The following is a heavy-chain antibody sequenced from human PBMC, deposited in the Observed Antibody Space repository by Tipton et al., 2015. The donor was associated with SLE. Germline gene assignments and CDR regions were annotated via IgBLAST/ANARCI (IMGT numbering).Heavy chain of an antibody. Sequence: QLVQSGAEVKKPGASVKVSCTASGYTFSSNYIHWVRQAPGQGLEWMGIVNPDTGGTSYAQRFQGRVTVTADTSSSTVYVELSSLRFDDTAVYYCARDHEQQLRPGNYYFYGMDVWGQGTTVTVSS. V-gene: IGHV1-46*01. CDR2: VNPDTGGT. D-gene: IGHD6-13*01. CDR3: ARDHEQQLRPGNYYFYGMDV. J-gene: IGHJ6*02. CDR1: GYTFSSNY.